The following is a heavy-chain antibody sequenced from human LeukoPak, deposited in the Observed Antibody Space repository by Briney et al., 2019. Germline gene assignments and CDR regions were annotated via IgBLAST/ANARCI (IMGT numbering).Heavy chain of an antibody. CDR3: ARADAYSYGRFDF. Sequence: SETLSLTCTVSGGSISTYYWSWIRQPPGKGLEWIGYIFYTGITNYNPSLKSRVTISVDTSKNQFSLKLSSVTAADTAVYYCARADAYSYGRFDFWGPGTLVTVSS. D-gene: IGHD5-18*01. V-gene: IGHV4-59*01. CDR1: GGSISTYY. J-gene: IGHJ4*02. CDR2: IFYTGIT.